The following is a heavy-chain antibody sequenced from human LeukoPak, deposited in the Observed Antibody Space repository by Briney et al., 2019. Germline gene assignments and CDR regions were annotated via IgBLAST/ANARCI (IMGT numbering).Heavy chain of an antibody. CDR3: AREAAPYSSSSGLDY. J-gene: IGHJ4*02. CDR1: GYTFTSYG. V-gene: IGHV1-69*13. CDR2: IIPIFGTA. Sequence: ASVKVSCKASGYTFTSYGISWVRQAPGQGLEWMGGIIPIFGTANYAQKFQGRVTITADESTSTAYMELSSLRSEDTAVYYCAREAAPYSSSSGLDYWGQGTLVTVSS. D-gene: IGHD6-6*01.